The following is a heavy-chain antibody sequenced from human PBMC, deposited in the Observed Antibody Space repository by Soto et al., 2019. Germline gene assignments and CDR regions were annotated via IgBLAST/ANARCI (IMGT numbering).Heavy chain of an antibody. D-gene: IGHD3-16*02. CDR2: ISSSSSYI. CDR1: GFTFSSYS. Sequence: EVQLVESGGGLVKPGGSLRLSCAASGFTFSSYSMNWVRQAPGQGLEWVSSISSSSSYIYYADSVKGRFTIARDNAKNSLYLQTNSLRAEDTAVYYCARDGDYVWGSYRWADAFDIWGQGTMVTVSS. V-gene: IGHV3-21*01. CDR3: ARDGDYVWGSYRWADAFDI. J-gene: IGHJ3*02.